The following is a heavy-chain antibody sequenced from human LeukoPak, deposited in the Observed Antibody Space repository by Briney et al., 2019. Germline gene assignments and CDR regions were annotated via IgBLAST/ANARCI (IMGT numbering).Heavy chain of an antibody. CDR2: INAGNGNT. Sequence: ASVKVSCKASGYTFTSYAMHWVRQASGQRLEWMGWINAGNGNTKYSQKFQGRVTITRDTSASTAYMELSSLRSEDTAVYYCARGSPESSGPYYYGMDVWGQGTTVTVSS. J-gene: IGHJ6*02. CDR1: GYTFTSYA. CDR3: ARGSPESSGPYYYGMDV. V-gene: IGHV1-3*01. D-gene: IGHD6-19*01.